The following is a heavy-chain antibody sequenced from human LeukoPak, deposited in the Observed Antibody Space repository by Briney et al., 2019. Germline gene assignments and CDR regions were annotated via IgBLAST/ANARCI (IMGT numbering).Heavy chain of an antibody. CDR1: GGSISGGGYS. D-gene: IGHD3-16*01. Sequence: PSQTLSLTCAVSGGSISGGGYSWSWIRQPPGMNLEWIGYIYDSGSTYYNPSLKSRVTISIDRSKNQFSLKLSSVTAADTAVYYCATRWGRSSDYWGQGTLVTVSS. V-gene: IGHV4-30-2*01. J-gene: IGHJ4*02. CDR2: IYDSGST. CDR3: ATRWGRSSDY.